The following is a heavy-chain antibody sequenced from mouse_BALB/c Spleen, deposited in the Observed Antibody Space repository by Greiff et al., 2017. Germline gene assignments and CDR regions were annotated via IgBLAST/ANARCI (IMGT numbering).Heavy chain of an antibody. V-gene: IGHV1S81*02. CDR3: TRDAMDY. CDR2: INPSNGGT. CDR1: GYTFTSYY. J-gene: IGHJ4*01. Sequence: VQLQESGAELVKPGASVKLSCKASGYTFTSYYMYWVKQRPGQGLEWIGEINPSNGGTNFNEKFKSKATLTVDKSSSTAYMQLSSLTSEDSAVYYCTRDAMDYWGQGTSVTVSS.